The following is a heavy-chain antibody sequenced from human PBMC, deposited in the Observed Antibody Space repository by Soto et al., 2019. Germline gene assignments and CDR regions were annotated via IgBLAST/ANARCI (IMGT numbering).Heavy chain of an antibody. CDR3: ATHSSSWYDERG. CDR1: GFTFSSYS. CDR2: ISSSSSTI. V-gene: IGHV3-48*02. J-gene: IGHJ4*02. Sequence: GGSLRLSCAASGFTFSSYSMNWVRQAPGKGLEWVSYISSSSSTIYYADSVRGRFTISRDNAKNSLYLQMNSLRDEDTAVYYCATHSSSWYDERGWGQGTLVTVSS. D-gene: IGHD6-13*01.